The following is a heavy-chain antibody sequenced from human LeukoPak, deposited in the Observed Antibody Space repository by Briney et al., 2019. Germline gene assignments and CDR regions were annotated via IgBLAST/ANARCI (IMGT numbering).Heavy chain of an antibody. D-gene: IGHD5-24*01. CDR2: ISYDGSNK. V-gene: IGHV3-30-3*01. CDR1: GFTFSDHY. J-gene: IGHJ4*02. Sequence: PGGSLRLSCAASGFTFSDHYMDWVRQAPGKGLEWVAVISYDGSNKYYADSVKGRFTISRDNSKNTLYLQMNSLRAEDTAVYYCARDLEMATILGPDYWGQGTLVTVSS. CDR3: ARDLEMATILGPDY.